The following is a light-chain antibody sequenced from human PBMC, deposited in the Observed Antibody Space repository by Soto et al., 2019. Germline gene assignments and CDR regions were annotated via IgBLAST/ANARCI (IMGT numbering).Light chain of an antibody. V-gene: IGKV1-39*01. Sequence: DIQMTQSPSSLSASVGDRVTITCRASESIASHLNWYQQKPGRAPNRLIYAASSLQYGVPSRFRGGGSGTDFTLTISNLQPEDFATYYCQQTYSTLSITFGQGTRLEIK. CDR1: ESIASH. CDR2: AAS. J-gene: IGKJ5*01. CDR3: QQTYSTLSIT.